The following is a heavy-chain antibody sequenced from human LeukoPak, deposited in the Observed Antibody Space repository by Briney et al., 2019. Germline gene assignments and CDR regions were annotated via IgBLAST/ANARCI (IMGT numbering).Heavy chain of an antibody. D-gene: IGHD6-19*01. V-gene: IGHV4-59*01. CDR3: ARGGVAVAVAFFDY. CDR1: GGSISSYY. CDR2: IYYSGST. Sequence: SETLSLICTVSGGSISSYYWSWIRQPPGKGLEWIGYIYYSGSTNYSPSLKSRVTISVDTSKNQFSLKLSSVTAADTAVYYCARGGVAVAVAFFDYWGQGTLVTVSS. J-gene: IGHJ4*02.